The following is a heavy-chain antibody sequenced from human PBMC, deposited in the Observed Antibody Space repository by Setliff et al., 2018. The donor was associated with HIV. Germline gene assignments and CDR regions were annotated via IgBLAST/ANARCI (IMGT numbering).Heavy chain of an antibody. D-gene: IGHD3-16*01. J-gene: IGHJ3*02. CDR3: ASGGVDFVWGSYSPVPI. CDR2: IDYSGNT. V-gene: IGHV4-39*07. CDR1: GGSIGSTDYY. Sequence: ETPSLTCTVSGGSIGSTDYYWGWIRQPPGKGLEWIGTIDYSGNTYYNPSLKSRVTISVDTSKNQFSLKLSSVTAADTAVYYCASGGVDFVWGSYSPVPIWGQGTMVTVSS.